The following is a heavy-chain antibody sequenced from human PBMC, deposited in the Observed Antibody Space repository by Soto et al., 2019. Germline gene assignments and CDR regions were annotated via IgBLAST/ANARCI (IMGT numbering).Heavy chain of an antibody. CDR2: IIPIFGTA. CDR1: GGTFSSYA. D-gene: IGHD3-22*01. J-gene: IGHJ5*02. Sequence: QVQLVQSGAEVKKPGSSVKVSCKASGGTFSSYAITWVRQAPGQGLEWMGGIIPIFGTANYAQKFQARVTITADESTSPAYMELSSLRSEDTAGDYCARDRGPSSGYYPYWFDPWGQGTLVTVSS. CDR3: ARDRGPSSGYYPYWFDP. V-gene: IGHV1-69*12.